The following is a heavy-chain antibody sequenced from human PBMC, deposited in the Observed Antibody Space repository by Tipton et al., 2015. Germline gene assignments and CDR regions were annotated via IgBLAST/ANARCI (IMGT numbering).Heavy chain of an antibody. J-gene: IGHJ4*02. V-gene: IGHV4-34*01. CDR3: ASPSLPHDRGDYYFQS. D-gene: IGHD2-21*02. CDR1: GGSFSGYY. CDR2: INHSGST. Sequence: TLSLTCAVYGGSFSGYYWNWIRQPPGKGLEWIGEINHSGSTNYNPSLKSRVTISVDTSKTQFSLKLSSVTAADTAVYYCASPSLPHDRGDYYFQSWGQGSLVTVSS.